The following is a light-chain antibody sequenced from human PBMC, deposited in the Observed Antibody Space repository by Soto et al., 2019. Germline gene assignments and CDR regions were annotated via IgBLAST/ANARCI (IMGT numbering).Light chain of an antibody. V-gene: IGKV3-15*01. CDR3: QQYNNWPPGKYT. CDR2: GAS. J-gene: IGKJ2*01. Sequence: EIVMTQSPATLSVSPGERATLSCRASQSVSSNLAWYQQKPGQAPRLLIYGASTRATGIPARFSGSGSGTEFTLTISSLQSEDFAVHYCQQYNNWPPGKYTFGQGTKLEIK. CDR1: QSVSSN.